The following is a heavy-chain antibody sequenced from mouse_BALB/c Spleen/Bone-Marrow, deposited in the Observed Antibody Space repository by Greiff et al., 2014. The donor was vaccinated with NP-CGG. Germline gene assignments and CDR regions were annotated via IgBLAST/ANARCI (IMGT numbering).Heavy chain of an antibody. CDR3: ARSNYVGYYAMDY. J-gene: IGHJ4*01. Sequence: EVKLLESGGGLVQPGGSRKLSCAASGFTFSSFGIHWVRQAPEKGLEWVAYISSDSSTIYYADTVKGRATITRDNPKNTLFLQMTSLRSEDTAMYYCARSNYVGYYAMDYWGQGTSVTVSS. V-gene: IGHV5-17*02. CDR1: GFTFSSFG. CDR2: ISSDSSTI. D-gene: IGHD1-1*01.